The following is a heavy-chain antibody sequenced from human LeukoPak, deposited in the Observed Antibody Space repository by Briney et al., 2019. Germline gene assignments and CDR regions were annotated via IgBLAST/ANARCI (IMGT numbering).Heavy chain of an antibody. CDR2: ISWNSGSI. CDR1: GFTFDGYA. J-gene: IGHJ4*02. CDR3: AKDKSGYCSGGSCSFDY. Sequence: PGGSLRLSCAASGFTFDGYAMHWVRQAPGKGLEWVSGISWNSGSIGYADSVKGRFTISRDNAKNSLYLQMNSLRAEDTALYYCAKDKSGYCSGGSCSFDYWGQGTLVTVSS. V-gene: IGHV3-9*01. D-gene: IGHD2-15*01.